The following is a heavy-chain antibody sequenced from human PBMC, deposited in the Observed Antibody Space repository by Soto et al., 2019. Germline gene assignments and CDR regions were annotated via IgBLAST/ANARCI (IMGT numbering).Heavy chain of an antibody. CDR3: ARDAKGVTTPFDY. D-gene: IGHD2-21*02. V-gene: IGHV1-69*01. CDR2: IIPIFGTT. Sequence: QVQLVQSGAEVKKPGSSVKVSCKASGGTFSGYAISWVRQAPGQGLEWMGGIIPIFGTTSYSQKFQGRLTIAADESTSTAYMHLSSLRSEDTAVYYCARDAKGVTTPFDYWGQGTLVTVSS. CDR1: GGTFSGYA. J-gene: IGHJ4*02.